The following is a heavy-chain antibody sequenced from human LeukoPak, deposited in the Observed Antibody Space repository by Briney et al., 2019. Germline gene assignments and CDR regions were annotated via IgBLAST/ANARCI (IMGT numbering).Heavy chain of an antibody. V-gene: IGHV1-69*05. CDR2: IIPIFGTA. CDR3: ARANGDYWHAFDI. Sequence: GASVKVSCKASGGTFSSYAISWVRQAPGQGREWMGGIIPIFGTANYAQKFQGRVTITTDESTSTAYMELSSLRSEDTAVYYCARANGDYWHAFDIWGQGTMVTVSS. D-gene: IGHD4-17*01. J-gene: IGHJ3*02. CDR1: GGTFSSYA.